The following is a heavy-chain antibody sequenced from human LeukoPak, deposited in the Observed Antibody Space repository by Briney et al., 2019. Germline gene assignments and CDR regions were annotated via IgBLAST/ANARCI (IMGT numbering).Heavy chain of an antibody. J-gene: IGHJ5*02. V-gene: IGHV4-4*07. D-gene: IGHD3-10*01. CDR1: GGSISTYY. Sequence: SETLSLTCTVSGGSISTYYWSWIRQPAGKGLEWIGRICGSGTITYNPSLKSRVTMSVDTSNNQFSLRLTSVTAADTAMYYCTRDSGTTGEVKFDPWGQGILVTVSS. CDR3: TRDSGTTGEVKFDP. CDR2: ICGSGTI.